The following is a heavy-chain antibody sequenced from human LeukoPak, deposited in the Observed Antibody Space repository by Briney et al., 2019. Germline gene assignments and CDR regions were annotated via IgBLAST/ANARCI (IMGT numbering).Heavy chain of an antibody. CDR1: GGSFSGYY. CDR2: INHSGST. Sequence: PSETLSLTCAVYGGSFSGYYWSWIRQPPGKGLEWIGEINHSGSTNYNPSLKSRVTISVDTSKNQFSLKLSSVTAADTAVYYCARCVSSSLAWDDAFDIWGQGTMVTVSS. CDR3: ARCVSSSLAWDDAFDI. D-gene: IGHD6-13*01. V-gene: IGHV4-34*01. J-gene: IGHJ3*02.